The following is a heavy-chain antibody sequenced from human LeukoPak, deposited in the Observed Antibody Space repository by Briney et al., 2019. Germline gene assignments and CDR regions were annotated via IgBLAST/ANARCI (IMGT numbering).Heavy chain of an antibody. V-gene: IGHV4-4*09. CDR3: ARLSYYYDSSGYSGFFDN. Sequence: NPSETLSLTCTDSGGSISSYYWSWIRQPPGKGLEWIGYVYTSGSTNYNPSLKSRVTISVDTSKNQFSLKLSSVTAADTAVYYCARLSYYYDSSGYSGFFDNWGQGTLVTVSS. D-gene: IGHD3-22*01. J-gene: IGHJ4*02. CDR1: GGSISSYY. CDR2: VYTSGST.